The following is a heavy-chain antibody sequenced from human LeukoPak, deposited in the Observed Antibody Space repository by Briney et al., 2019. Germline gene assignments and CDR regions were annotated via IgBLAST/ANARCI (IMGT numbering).Heavy chain of an antibody. J-gene: IGHJ5*02. CDR3: AKDPTPLLESDHWFDP. CDR2: ISWNSGSI. D-gene: IGHD3-3*01. CDR1: GFTFDDYA. V-gene: IGHV3-9*01. Sequence: GGSLRLSCAASGFTFDDYAMHWVRQAPGKGLEWVSGISWNSGSIGYADSVKGRFTTSRDNAKNSLYLQMNSLRAEDTALYYCAKDPTPLLESDHWFDPWGQGTLVTVSS.